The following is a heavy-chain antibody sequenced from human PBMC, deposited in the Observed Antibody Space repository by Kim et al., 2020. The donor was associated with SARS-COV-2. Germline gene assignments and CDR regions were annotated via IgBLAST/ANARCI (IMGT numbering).Heavy chain of an antibody. D-gene: IGHD2-2*01. V-gene: IGHV3-23*01. Sequence: GGSLRLSCAASGFTFSTYAMTWVRQAPGKGLEWVSAISGSGGNTYYADSVKGRFTIPRDNSKSTLFLQMNSLGAEGTAVYYCARDRYCSSTSCYGMGWYFDLWGRGTLVAVS. CDR3: ARDRYCSSTSCYGMGWYFDL. CDR2: ISGSGGNT. CDR1: GFTFSTYA. J-gene: IGHJ2*01.